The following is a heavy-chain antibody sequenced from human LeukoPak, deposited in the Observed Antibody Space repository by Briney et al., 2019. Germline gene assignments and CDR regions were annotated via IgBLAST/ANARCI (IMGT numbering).Heavy chain of an antibody. D-gene: IGHD4-17*01. J-gene: IGHJ4*02. CDR2: ISSSSSTI. CDR3: ARDGGDYGDALDY. V-gene: IGHV3-48*01. CDR1: GFTFTSHG. Sequence: GGSLRLSCAASGFTFTSHGMNWVRQAPGKGLEWVSYISSSSSTIYYADSVKGRFTISRDNAKNSLYLQMNSLRAEDTAVYYCARDGGDYGDALDYWGQGTLVTVSS.